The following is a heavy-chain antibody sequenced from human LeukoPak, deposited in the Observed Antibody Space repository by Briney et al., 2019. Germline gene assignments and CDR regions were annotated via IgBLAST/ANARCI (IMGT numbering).Heavy chain of an antibody. CDR2: ISYDGSNK. Sequence: GALRLSCAASGFTFSSYAMHWVRQAPGKGLEWVAVISYDGSNKYYADSVKGRFIISRDNSKNTLYLQMNSLRAEDTAVYYCARDRGAYYYETGYWGQGTLVTVSS. V-gene: IGHV3-30*14. CDR1: GFTFSSYA. J-gene: IGHJ4*02. CDR3: ARDRGAYYYETGY. D-gene: IGHD3-22*01.